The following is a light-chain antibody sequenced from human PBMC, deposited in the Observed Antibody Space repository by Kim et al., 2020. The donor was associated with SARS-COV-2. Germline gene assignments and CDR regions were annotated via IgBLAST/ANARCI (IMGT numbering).Light chain of an antibody. V-gene: IGLV1-36*01. CDR3: AAWDDSLNGRV. Sequence: QRVTISCSGSSSNIGINAVNWYQQLPGKAPKLLIYYDDLLPSGVSDRFSGSKSGTSASLAISGLQSEDEADYYCAAWDDSLNGRVFGGGTQLTVL. CDR1: SSNIGINA. CDR2: YDD. J-gene: IGLJ3*02.